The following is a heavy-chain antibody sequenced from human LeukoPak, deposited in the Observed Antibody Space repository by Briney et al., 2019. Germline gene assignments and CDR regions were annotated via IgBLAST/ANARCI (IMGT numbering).Heavy chain of an antibody. Sequence: GGSLRLSCEASGFTFWMSWVRQAPGKGLEWVAYIKKTGSETYYVDSVKGRFTITRDNTRNALFLQMYSLRAEDTAVYFCAREDGYCSGGNCYSYFDSWGQGTLVTVSS. CDR2: IKKTGSET. CDR3: AREDGYCSGGNCYSYFDS. J-gene: IGHJ4*02. D-gene: IGHD2-15*01. V-gene: IGHV3-7*01. CDR1: GFTFW.